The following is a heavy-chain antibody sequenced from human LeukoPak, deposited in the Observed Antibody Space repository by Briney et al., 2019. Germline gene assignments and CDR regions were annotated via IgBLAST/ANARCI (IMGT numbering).Heavy chain of an antibody. Sequence: PGGSLRLSRAASGFTFSSYAMSWVRQAPGKGLEWVSAISGSGGSTYYADSVKGRFTISRDNSKNTLYLQMNSLRAEDTAVYYCAKYYYGSGSPWIDAFDIWGQGTMVTVSS. V-gene: IGHV3-23*01. CDR3: AKYYYGSGSPWIDAFDI. CDR1: GFTFSSYA. CDR2: ISGSGGST. D-gene: IGHD3-10*01. J-gene: IGHJ3*02.